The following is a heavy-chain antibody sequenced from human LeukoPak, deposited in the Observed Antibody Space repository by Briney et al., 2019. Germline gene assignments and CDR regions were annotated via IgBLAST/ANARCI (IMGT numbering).Heavy chain of an antibody. D-gene: IGHD6-19*01. CDR1: GISFSGSG. J-gene: IGHJ4*02. CDR3: AGDGGTGCSSGWYEY. V-gene: IGHV3-73*01. CDR2: IRSKPNSYAT. Sequence: GGSLRLSCAASGISFSGSGIHWVRQASGKGLEWVGHIRSKPNSYATAYAASMKGRFTISRDDSKNTAYLQMNSLKIEDTAVYYCAGDGGTGCSSGWYEYWGQGTLVTVSS.